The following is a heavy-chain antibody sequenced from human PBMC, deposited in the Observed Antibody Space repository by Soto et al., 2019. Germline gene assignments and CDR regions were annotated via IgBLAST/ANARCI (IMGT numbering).Heavy chain of an antibody. Sequence: GSLRLSCAASGFTFSSYAMSWVRQAPGKGLEWVSAISGSGGSTYYADSVKGRFTISRDNSENTLYLQMKSLRAEDTAVYYCAKGLPVAGTSGRYFDYWGQGTLVTVSS. J-gene: IGHJ4*02. V-gene: IGHV3-23*01. CDR3: AKGLPVAGTSGRYFDY. CDR1: GFTFSSYA. CDR2: ISGSGGST. D-gene: IGHD6-19*01.